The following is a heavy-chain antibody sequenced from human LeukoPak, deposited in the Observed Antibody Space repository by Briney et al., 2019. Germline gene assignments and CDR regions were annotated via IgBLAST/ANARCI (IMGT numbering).Heavy chain of an antibody. CDR3: ASALTIFGVAAFDY. CDR2: LYYSGSP. CDR1: GDSISSSNYY. D-gene: IGHD3-3*01. Sequence: SETLSLTCAVSGDSISSSNYYWGWIRQPPGKGLEWIGSLYYSGSPYYNPSLKSRVTISVDTSNNQFSLKLNSVTAADTAVYYCASALTIFGVAAFDYWSQGTLVTVSS. J-gene: IGHJ4*02. V-gene: IGHV4-39*01.